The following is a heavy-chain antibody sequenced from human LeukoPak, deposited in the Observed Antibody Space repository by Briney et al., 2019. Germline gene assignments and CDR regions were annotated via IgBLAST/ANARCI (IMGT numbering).Heavy chain of an antibody. V-gene: IGHV3-23*01. CDR1: GFTFSSYA. J-gene: IGHJ3*02. CDR2: ISGSGSST. CDR3: AKVHYYGSGSSLGAFDI. Sequence: GGSLRLSCAASGFTFSSYAMSWVRQAPGKGLEWVSAISGSGSSTYYADSVKGRFTISRDNSKNSLYLQMNSLRAEDTALYYCAKVHYYGSGSSLGAFDIWGQGTMVTVSS. D-gene: IGHD3-10*01.